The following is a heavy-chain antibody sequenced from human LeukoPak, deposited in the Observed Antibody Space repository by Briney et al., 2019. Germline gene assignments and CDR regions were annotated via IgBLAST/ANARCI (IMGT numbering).Heavy chain of an antibody. CDR3: ARDLGVATIPPRYYYAMDV. Sequence: GGSLRLSCAASGFTIGGFAMTWVRQAPGKGLEWVSSIGSDYKTHYSESVKGRFAISRDNSQNTLYLQMNSLRAEDTAIYYCARDLGVATIPPRYYYAMDVWGQGTTVTVSS. D-gene: IGHD5-24*01. CDR2: IGSDYKT. V-gene: IGHV3-23*01. CDR1: GFTIGGFA. J-gene: IGHJ6*02.